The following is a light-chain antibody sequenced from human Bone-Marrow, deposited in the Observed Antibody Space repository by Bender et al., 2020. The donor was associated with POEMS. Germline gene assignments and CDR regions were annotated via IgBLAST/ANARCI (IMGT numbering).Light chain of an antibody. Sequence: QSALTQPASVSGSPGQSITLSCTGTTSDLGGFNSISWYQQHPGKAPKLMIYDVSARPSWVSNRFSASKSGDTASLTISGLQAEDEADYYCSSDTSDGTLVVFGGGTKLTVL. CDR1: TSDLGGFNS. CDR3: SSDTSDGTLVV. J-gene: IGLJ2*01. CDR2: DVS. V-gene: IGLV2-14*03.